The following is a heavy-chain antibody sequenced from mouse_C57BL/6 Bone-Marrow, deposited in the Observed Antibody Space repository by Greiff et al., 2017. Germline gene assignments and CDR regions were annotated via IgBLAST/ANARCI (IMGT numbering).Heavy chain of an antibody. CDR2: IYPRSGNT. V-gene: IGHV1-81*01. CDR3: ASYDYDLAWFAY. Sequence: QVQLQQSGAELARPGASVKLSCKASGYTFTSYGISWVKQRTGQGLEWIGEIYPRSGNTYYNEKFKDKATLTADKSSSTAYMQLSSLTYEDSAVYYCASYDYDLAWFAYWGQGTLVTVSA. D-gene: IGHD2-4*01. J-gene: IGHJ3*01. CDR1: GYTFTSYG.